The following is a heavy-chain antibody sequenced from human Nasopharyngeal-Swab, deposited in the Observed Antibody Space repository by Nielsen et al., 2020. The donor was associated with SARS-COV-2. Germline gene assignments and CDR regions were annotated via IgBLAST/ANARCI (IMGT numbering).Heavy chain of an antibody. D-gene: IGHD6-13*01. CDR1: GFTFSSYA. CDR3: ARDRGYSSSWYFYYYYGMDV. Sequence: SCAASGFTFSSYAMHWVRQAPGKGLEWVAVISYDGSNKYYADSVKGRFTISRDNSKNTLYLQMNSLRAEDTAVYYCARDRGYSSSWYFYYYYGMDVWGQGTTVTVSS. V-gene: IGHV3-30-3*01. J-gene: IGHJ6*02. CDR2: ISYDGSNK.